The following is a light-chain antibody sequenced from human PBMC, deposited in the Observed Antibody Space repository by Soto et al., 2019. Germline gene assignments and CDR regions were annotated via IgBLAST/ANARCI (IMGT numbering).Light chain of an antibody. CDR2: SNN. J-gene: IGLJ1*01. V-gene: IGLV1-44*01. Sequence: QSVLTQPPSASGTPGQRVTISCSGSNSNIGSNTVEWYQQVPGKAPKLLISSNNQRPSGVPARFSCSKSASSASLAISGLQSADEASYYCAAWYASSNAPFFGTGTKVTVL. CDR3: AAWYASSNAPF. CDR1: NSNIGSNT.